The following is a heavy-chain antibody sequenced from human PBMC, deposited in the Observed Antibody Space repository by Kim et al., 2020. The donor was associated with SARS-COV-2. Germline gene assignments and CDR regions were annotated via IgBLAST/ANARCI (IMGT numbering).Heavy chain of an antibody. D-gene: IGHD4-17*01. CDR1: GFTFSSYG. CDR3: AKAGYGERYYFDY. Sequence: GGSLRLSCAASGFTFSSYGMHWVRQAPGKGLEWVAVIWYDGSNKYYADSVKGRFTISRDNSKNTLYLQMNSLRAEDTAVYYCAKAGYGERYYFDYWGQGTLVTVSS. V-gene: IGHV3-33*06. CDR2: IWYDGSNK. J-gene: IGHJ4*02.